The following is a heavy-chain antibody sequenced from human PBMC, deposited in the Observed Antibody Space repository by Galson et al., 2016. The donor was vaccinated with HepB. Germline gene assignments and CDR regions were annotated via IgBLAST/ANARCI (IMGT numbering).Heavy chain of an antibody. CDR1: GFTVSRNH. Sequence: SLRLSCAASGFTVSRNHMFWVRQAPGKGLEWVSVIYNGGSTYYSDSVRGRFTISRDSSKNTLFLQLASLSPEDTAIYYCARADYDYGDYALDYWGQGTTVIVS. CDR2: IYNGGST. J-gene: IGHJ6*02. CDR3: ARADYDYGDYALDY. V-gene: IGHV3-53*01. D-gene: IGHD4-17*01.